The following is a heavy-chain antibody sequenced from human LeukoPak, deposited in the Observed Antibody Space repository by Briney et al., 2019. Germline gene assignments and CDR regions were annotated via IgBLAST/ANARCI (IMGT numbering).Heavy chain of an antibody. V-gene: IGHV3-30*01. D-gene: IGHD3-9*01. CDR1: GFTFSTYA. CDR2: MSYDGINK. Sequence: PGRSLRLSCAASGFTFSTYAMHWVRQAPGKGLEWVAVMSYDGINKYYADSVKGRFTISRDNSKYTLSLQMNSLRAEDTAVYYCAKDNSYVILTGYNWFDPWGQGTLVTVSS. CDR3: AKDNSYVILTGYNWFDP. J-gene: IGHJ5*02.